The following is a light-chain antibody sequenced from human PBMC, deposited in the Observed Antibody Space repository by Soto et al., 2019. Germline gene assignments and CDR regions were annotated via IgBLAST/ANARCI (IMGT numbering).Light chain of an antibody. CDR3: QQYNSYPVG. CDR2: KAS. CDR1: QSISSW. Sequence: DIQMTQSPSTLSASVGDRVTITCRASQSISSWLAWYQQKPGKAPKLLIYKASSLESGVPSRFSGSGSGTEFTLTISSLQPDDFATYYCQQYNSYPVGFGQGSMV. V-gene: IGKV1-5*03. J-gene: IGKJ1*01.